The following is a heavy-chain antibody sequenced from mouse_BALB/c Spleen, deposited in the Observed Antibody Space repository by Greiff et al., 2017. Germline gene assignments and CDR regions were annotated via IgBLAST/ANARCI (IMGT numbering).Heavy chain of an antibody. CDR3: ARSYYSSKDY. CDR1: GFTFSSYA. CDR2: ISSGGSYT. Sequence: EVQGVESGGGLVKPGGSLKLSCAASGFTFSSYAMSWVRQSPEKRLEWVAEISSGGSYTYYPDTVTGRFTISRDNAKNTLYLEMSSLRSEDTAMYYCARSYYSSKDYWGQGTSVTVSS. V-gene: IGHV5-9-4*01. D-gene: IGHD2-12*01. J-gene: IGHJ4*01.